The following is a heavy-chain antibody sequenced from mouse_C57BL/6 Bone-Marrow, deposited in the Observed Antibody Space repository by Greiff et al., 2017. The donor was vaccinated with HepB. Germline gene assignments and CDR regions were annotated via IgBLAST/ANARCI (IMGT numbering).Heavy chain of an antibody. CDR2: INPYNGGT. D-gene: IGHD1-1*01. CDR1: GYTFTDYY. J-gene: IGHJ3*01. Sequence: EVQLQQSGPVLVKPGASVKMSCKASGYTFTDYYMNWVKQSHGKSLEWIGVINPYNGGTSYNQKFKGKATLTVDKSSSTAYMELNSLTSEDSAVYYCARGTVPPWFAYWGQGTLVTVSA. CDR3: ARGTVPPWFAY. V-gene: IGHV1-19*01.